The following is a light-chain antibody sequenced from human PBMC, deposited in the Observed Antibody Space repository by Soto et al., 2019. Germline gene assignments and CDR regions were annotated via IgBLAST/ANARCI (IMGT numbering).Light chain of an antibody. J-gene: IGKJ1*01. V-gene: IGKV2-28*01. CDR3: MQSQQTPPT. Sequence: DILMTQSPLSLPVTPGEPAPISCSSSQSLLQSNGYNYLDWYLQKPGQSPQLLIFFGSYRASGVPDRFSGSGSGTDFTLKIRSVEAEDVGIYYCMQSQQTPPTFGQGTKVDIK. CDR1: QSLLQSNGYNY. CDR2: FGS.